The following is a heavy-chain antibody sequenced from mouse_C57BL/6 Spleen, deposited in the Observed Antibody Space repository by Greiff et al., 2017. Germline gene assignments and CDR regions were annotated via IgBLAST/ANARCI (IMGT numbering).Heavy chain of an antibody. Sequence: VQLQQSGPELVKPGASVKISCKASGYTFTDYYMNWVKQSHGKSLEWIGDINPNNGGTSYNQKFKGKATLTVDKSSSTAYMELRSLTSEDSAVYYCARGYSNYAAYWGQGTLVTVSA. J-gene: IGHJ3*01. V-gene: IGHV1-26*01. CDR2: INPNNGGT. CDR3: ARGYSNYAAY. CDR1: GYTFTDYY. D-gene: IGHD2-5*01.